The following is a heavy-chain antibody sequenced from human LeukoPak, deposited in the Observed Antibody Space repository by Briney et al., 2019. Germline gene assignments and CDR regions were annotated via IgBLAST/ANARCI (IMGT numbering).Heavy chain of an antibody. Sequence: GASVKVSCKASGYTFTSYGISWVRQAPGQGLEWMGWISAYNGNTNYAQKLQGRVTMTTDTSTSTAYMELRSLRSDDTAVYYCARVAILKGAPQAYYGGGYYYGMDVWGQGTTVTVSS. CDR3: ARVAILKGAPQAYYGGGYYYGMDV. V-gene: IGHV1-18*01. CDR1: GYTFTSYG. CDR2: ISAYNGNT. D-gene: IGHD2-21*01. J-gene: IGHJ6*02.